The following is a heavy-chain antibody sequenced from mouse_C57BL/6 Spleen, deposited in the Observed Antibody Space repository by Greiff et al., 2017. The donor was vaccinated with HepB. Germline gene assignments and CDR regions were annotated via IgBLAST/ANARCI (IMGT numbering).Heavy chain of an antibody. CDR3: ARHRGYDYAFAD. V-gene: IGHV5-9*01. J-gene: IGHJ3*01. CDR1: GFTFSSYT. CDR2: ISGGGGNT. D-gene: IGHD2-4*01. Sequence: EVHLVESGGGLVKPGGSLKLSCAASGFTFSSYTMSWVRQTPEKRLEWVATISGGGGNTYYPDSVKGRFTLSRDNAKNTLYLQMSSLRSEDTALYYCARHRGYDYAFADWGKGALVTVS.